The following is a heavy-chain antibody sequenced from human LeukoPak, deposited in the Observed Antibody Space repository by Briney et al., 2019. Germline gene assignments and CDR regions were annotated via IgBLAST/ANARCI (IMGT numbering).Heavy chain of an antibody. J-gene: IGHJ4*02. V-gene: IGHV3-53*01. D-gene: IGHD6-13*01. Sequence: GGSLRLSCAASGFTVSSNCMSWVRQAPGKGLEWVSVIYSGGSTYYADSVKGRFTISRDNSKNTLYLQMNSLRAEDTAVYYCARGSYSSSPIGYWGQGTLVTVSS. CDR3: ARGSYSSSPIGY. CDR1: GFTVSSNC. CDR2: IYSGGST.